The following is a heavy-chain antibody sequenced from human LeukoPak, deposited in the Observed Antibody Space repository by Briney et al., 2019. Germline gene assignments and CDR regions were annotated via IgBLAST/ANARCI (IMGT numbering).Heavy chain of an antibody. J-gene: IGHJ1*01. D-gene: IGHD6-19*01. Sequence: SETLSLTCAVSGYSISGGYYWGWIRQPPGKGLEWIGSIYHSGSTYYNPSLKSRVTISVDTSKNQFSLKVSSVTAADTAMYYCARGRTAVADLHHWGQGTLATVSS. CDR3: ARGRTAVADLHH. CDR1: GYSISGGYY. CDR2: IYHSGST. V-gene: IGHV4-38-2*01.